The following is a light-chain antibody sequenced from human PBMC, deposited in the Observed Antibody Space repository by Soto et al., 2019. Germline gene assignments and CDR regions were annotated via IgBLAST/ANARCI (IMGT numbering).Light chain of an antibody. V-gene: IGLV7-46*01. CDR2: DTH. Sequence: QAVVTQEPSLTVSPGGTVTLTCGSSTGAVNNGHYXXXXXXXXXXXPKTLIFDTHNKPSWTPARFSGSLLGGKAALTLSGAQPEDEAEYYCLLFYNGPCVYGPGTKVTVL. J-gene: IGLJ1*01. CDR1: TGAVNNGHY. CDR3: LLFYNGPCV.